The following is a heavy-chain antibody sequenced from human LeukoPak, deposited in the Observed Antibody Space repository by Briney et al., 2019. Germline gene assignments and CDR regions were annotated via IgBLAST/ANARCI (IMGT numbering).Heavy chain of an antibody. V-gene: IGHV4-59*01. CDR2: IYYSGST. CDR3: ARGYCTNGVCYIGPFDY. Sequence: SETPSLTCTVSGGSISSYYWSWIRQPPGKGLEWIGYIYYSGSTNYNPSLTSRVTISVDTSKNQFSLKLSSVTAADTAVYYCARGYCTNGVCYIGPFDYWGQGTLVTVSS. CDR1: GGSISSYY. J-gene: IGHJ4*02. D-gene: IGHD2-8*01.